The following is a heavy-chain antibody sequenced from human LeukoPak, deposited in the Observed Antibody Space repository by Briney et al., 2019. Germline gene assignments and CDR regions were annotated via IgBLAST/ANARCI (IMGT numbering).Heavy chain of an antibody. J-gene: IGHJ4*02. CDR2: ICPGDSDT. CDR3: ARHVRPYSSSWYLDY. Sequence: AGDSLKISCKTSGYSFTSYCIGWVRQMSGRGLEWMGIICPGDSDTRYSPSFQGQVTISADKSLRTAYLQWSSLNASDTAMYYCARHVRPYSSSWYLDYWPRESWSPSPQ. CDR1: GYSFTSYC. D-gene: IGHD6-13*01. V-gene: IGHV5-51*01.